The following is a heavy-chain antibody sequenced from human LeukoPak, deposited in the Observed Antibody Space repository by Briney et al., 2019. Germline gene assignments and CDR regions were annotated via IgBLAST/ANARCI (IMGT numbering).Heavy chain of an antibody. CDR2: IRNDGSKK. CDR3: AKASGRSAYGLDY. D-gene: IGHD3-16*01. CDR1: GFTFSDYG. V-gene: IGHV3-30*02. Sequence: PGGSLRLSCVAAGFTFSDYGMHWVRQAPGKGLEWVAFIRNDGSKKYYVDSVKGRFTISRDDSKNTVYLQMYSLRPDDTAGYYCAKASGRSAYGLDYWGQGTLVTVFS. J-gene: IGHJ4*02.